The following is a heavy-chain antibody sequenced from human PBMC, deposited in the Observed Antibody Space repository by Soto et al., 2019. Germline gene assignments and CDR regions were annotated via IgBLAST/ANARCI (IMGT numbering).Heavy chain of an antibody. CDR3: TTDAPGQFPITIFGVDWDY. CDR2: IKSKTDGGTT. CDR1: GFTFSNAW. D-gene: IGHD3-3*01. Sequence: GGSLRLSCAASGFTFSNAWMSWVRQAPGKGLEWVGRIKSKTDGGTTDYAAPVKGRFTISRDDSKNTLYLRMNSLKTEDTAVYYCTTDAPGQFPITIFGVDWDYWGQGTRVTVSS. V-gene: IGHV3-15*01. J-gene: IGHJ4*02.